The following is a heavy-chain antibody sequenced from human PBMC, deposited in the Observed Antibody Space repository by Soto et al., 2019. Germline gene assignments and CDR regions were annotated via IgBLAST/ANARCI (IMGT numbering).Heavy chain of an antibody. CDR1: GGPISSGDYY. CDR3: ARERVYGSGSYNLYGMDV. J-gene: IGHJ6*02. D-gene: IGHD3-10*01. CDR2: IYYSGST. V-gene: IGHV4-30-4*01. Sequence: SETLSLTCTVSGGPISSGDYYWSWIRQPPGKGLEWIGYIYYSGSTYYNPSLKSRVTISVDTSKNQFSLKLRSVTAADTAVYYCARERVYGSGSYNLYGMDVWGQGTTVTVSS.